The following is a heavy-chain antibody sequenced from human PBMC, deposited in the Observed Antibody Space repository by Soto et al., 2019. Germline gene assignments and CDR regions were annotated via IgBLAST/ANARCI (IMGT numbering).Heavy chain of an antibody. Sequence: SETLSLTCTVSGGSISSGDYYWSWIRQPPGKGLEWIGYIYYSGSTYYNPSLKSRVTISVETSKNQFSLKLSSVTAADTAVYYCARVLGRYKIVVVPAAIPPWFDPWGQGTLVTVSS. CDR2: IYYSGST. CDR3: ARVLGRYKIVVVPAAIPPWFDP. V-gene: IGHV4-30-4*01. CDR1: GGSISSGDYY. J-gene: IGHJ5*02. D-gene: IGHD2-2*01.